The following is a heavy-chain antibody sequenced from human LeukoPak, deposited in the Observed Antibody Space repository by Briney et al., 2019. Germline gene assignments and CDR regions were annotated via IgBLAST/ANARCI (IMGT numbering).Heavy chain of an antibody. CDR2: IDYSGST. D-gene: IGHD3/OR15-3a*01. V-gene: IGHV4-59*01. J-gene: IGHJ6*02. Sequence: SETLSLTCTVSGDSISSYYWSWIRQPPGKGLEWIAYIDYSGSTHYNPSLKSRVTISVDTSKNQFSLKLSSVTAADTAVYYCASTLTTGPDLDHYYYYGLDVWGQGTTVTVSS. CDR3: ASTLTTGPDLDHYYYYGLDV. CDR1: GDSISSYY.